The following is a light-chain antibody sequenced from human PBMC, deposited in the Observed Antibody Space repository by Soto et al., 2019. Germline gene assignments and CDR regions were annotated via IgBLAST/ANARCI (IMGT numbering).Light chain of an antibody. CDR2: DAS. Sequence: DIQMTQSPSTLSASVGDRVTITCRASQSVVTWLAWYQQKPGKAPKLLIYDASGLQSGVSSRFSGRGSGTAFTLTISSLQADDFATYYCQQYSSYWTFGQGTKVDIK. CDR3: QQYSSYWT. V-gene: IGKV1-5*01. CDR1: QSVVTW. J-gene: IGKJ1*01.